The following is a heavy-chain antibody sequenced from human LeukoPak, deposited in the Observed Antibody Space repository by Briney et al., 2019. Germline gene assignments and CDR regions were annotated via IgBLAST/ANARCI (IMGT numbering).Heavy chain of an antibody. CDR1: GFTFNRYW. CDR3: ARGPIYDFWSGYYNYFDY. J-gene: IGHJ4*02. D-gene: IGHD3-3*01. V-gene: IGHV3-7*01. Sequence: PGGSLRLSCAASGFTFNRYWMSWFRQAPGKGLEWVANINQDGSAKYYVDSVKGRFTVSRDNAEKSLYLQMNSLRPEDTAVYYCARGPIYDFWSGYYNYFDYWGQGTLVTVSS. CDR2: INQDGSAK.